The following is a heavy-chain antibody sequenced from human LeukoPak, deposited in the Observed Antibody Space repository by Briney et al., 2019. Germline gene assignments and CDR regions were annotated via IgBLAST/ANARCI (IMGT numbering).Heavy chain of an antibody. CDR1: GFTFSSYA. Sequence: GGSLRLSCAASGFTFSSYAMSWVRQPPGKGLEWVSAISGSGGSTYYADSVKGRFTISRDNSKNTLYLQMNSLRAEDTAIYYCAKDYGGNAGYFDFWGQRTLVTVSS. D-gene: IGHD4-23*01. V-gene: IGHV3-23*01. J-gene: IGHJ4*02. CDR2: ISGSGGST. CDR3: AKDYGGNAGYFDF.